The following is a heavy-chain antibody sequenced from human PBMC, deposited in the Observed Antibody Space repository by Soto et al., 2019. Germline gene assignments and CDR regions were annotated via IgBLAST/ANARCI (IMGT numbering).Heavy chain of an antibody. D-gene: IGHD6-13*01. V-gene: IGHV1-46*03. Sequence: AASVKVSCKASGYTFTSYFMHWVRQAPGQGLEWMGIINPSGGSTSYAQKFQGRVTMTRDTSTSTVYMELSSLRSEDTAVYYCARGRTGYSSSWYVHPGGSSYYYGMDVWGQGTTVTVSS. J-gene: IGHJ6*02. CDR1: GYTFTSYF. CDR3: ARGRTGYSSSWYVHPGGSSYYYGMDV. CDR2: INPSGGST.